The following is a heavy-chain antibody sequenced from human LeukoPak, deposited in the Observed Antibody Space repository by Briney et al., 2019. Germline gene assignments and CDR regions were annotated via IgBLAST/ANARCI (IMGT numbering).Heavy chain of an antibody. CDR2: ITSSGNTT. J-gene: IGHJ4*02. CDR3: AHLVGTTPFDY. CDR1: GLTFNNSV. D-gene: IGHD1-26*01. Sequence: GGSLRLSCAATGLTFNNSVLTWLRQAPGKGLEWVSTITSSGNTTYYADSVKGRFTISRDNSQNTLFLQMNSLRVEDTAVYYCAHLVGTTPFDYWGQGTLVTVSS. V-gene: IGHV3-23*01.